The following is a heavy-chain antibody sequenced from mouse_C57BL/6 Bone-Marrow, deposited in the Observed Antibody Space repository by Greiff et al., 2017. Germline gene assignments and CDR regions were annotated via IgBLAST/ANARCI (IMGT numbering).Heavy chain of an antibody. Sequence: VKLMESGPGLVQPSQSLSITCTVSGFSLTSYGVHWVRQSPGKGLEWLGVIWRGGSTDYNAAFMSRLSITKDNSKSQVFFKMNSLQADDTAIYYCAKKDSNFAWFAYWGQGTLVTVSA. V-gene: IGHV2-5*01. D-gene: IGHD2-5*01. J-gene: IGHJ3*01. CDR2: IWRGGST. CDR3: AKKDSNFAWFAY. CDR1: GFSLTSYG.